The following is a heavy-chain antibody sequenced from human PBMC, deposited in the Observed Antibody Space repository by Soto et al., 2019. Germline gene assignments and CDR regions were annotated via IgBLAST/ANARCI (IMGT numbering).Heavy chain of an antibody. V-gene: IGHV3-23*01. CDR2: ISGSGGST. Sequence: PVGSLRLSCAASGFTFSSYAMSWVRQAPGKGLEWVSAISGSGGSTYYADSVKGRFTISRDNSKNTLYLQMNSLRAEDTAVYYCAKDFDIVVVPAAIVGYFDYWGQGTLVTVSS. CDR3: AKDFDIVVVPAAIVGYFDY. CDR1: GFTFSSYA. D-gene: IGHD2-2*02. J-gene: IGHJ4*02.